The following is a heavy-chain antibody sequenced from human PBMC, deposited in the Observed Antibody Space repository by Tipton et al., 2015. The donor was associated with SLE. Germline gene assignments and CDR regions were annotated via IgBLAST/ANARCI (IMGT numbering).Heavy chain of an antibody. J-gene: IGHJ4*02. Sequence: TLSLTCTVSGGSISSHYWSWIRQPPGKGLEWIGYIYYSGSTNYKPSLKSRVTISVDTSKKQFSLKLSSVTAADTAVYYCARDRDSGSYYDYWGQGTLVTVSS. CDR2: IYYSGST. V-gene: IGHV4-59*11. CDR3: ARDRDSGSYYDY. CDR1: GGSISSHY. D-gene: IGHD1-26*01.